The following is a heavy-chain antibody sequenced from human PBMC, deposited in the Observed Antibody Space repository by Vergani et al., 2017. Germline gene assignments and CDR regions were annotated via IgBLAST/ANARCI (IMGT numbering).Heavy chain of an antibody. D-gene: IGHD3-3*01. CDR3: AKDNPYYDFWSGYYTPHYYMDV. J-gene: IGHJ6*03. CDR2: ISDSSGST. Sequence: EVQLLESGGGLVQPGGSLRLSCATSGFTVSVYAMSWVRQAPGRGLGWVSSISDSSGSTYYADSVKGRFTISRDNSKNTLYLQMNSLRAEDTAVYYCAKDNPYYDFWSGYYTPHYYMDVWGKGTTVTVSS. V-gene: IGHV3-23*01. CDR1: GFTVSVYA.